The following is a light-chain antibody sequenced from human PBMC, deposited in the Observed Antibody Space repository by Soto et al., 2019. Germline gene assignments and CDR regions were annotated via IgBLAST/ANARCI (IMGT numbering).Light chain of an antibody. J-gene: IGKJ1*01. CDR1: QSVSGW. Sequence: GDRVTITCPASQSVSGWLAWYQQKPGEAPKLLIYDASALPRGVPSRFSGSGSGTKFTLTIASLQPDDFATYYCQQYETFSGTFGPGTKVDIK. CDR3: QQYETFSGT. V-gene: IGKV1-5*01. CDR2: DAS.